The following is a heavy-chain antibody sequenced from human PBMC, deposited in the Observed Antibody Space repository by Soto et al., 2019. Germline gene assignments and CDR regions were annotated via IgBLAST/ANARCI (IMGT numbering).Heavy chain of an antibody. V-gene: IGHV3-7*01. CDR2: IKQDGSEK. CDR3: ARVGVSLAAREYFQH. D-gene: IGHD6-6*01. J-gene: IGHJ1*01. Sequence: LSLTCAASGFTFSSYWMSWVRHAPGKGLEWVANIKQDGSEKYYVDSVKGRFTISRDNAKNSLYLQMNSLRAEDTAVYYCARVGVSLAAREYFQHWGQGTLVTVSS. CDR1: GFTFSSYW.